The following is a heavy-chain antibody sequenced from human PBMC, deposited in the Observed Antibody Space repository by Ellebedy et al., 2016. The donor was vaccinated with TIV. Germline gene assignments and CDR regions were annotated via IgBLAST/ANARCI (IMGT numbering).Heavy chain of an antibody. CDR2: IYYSGST. J-gene: IGHJ4*02. CDR1: GGSISSSSYY. Sequence: MPSETLSLTCTVSGGSISSSSYYWGWFRQPPGKGLEWIGSIYYSGSTYYNPSLKSRVTISVDTSKNQFSLKLSSVTAADTAVYYCARHIVVVTGFDYWGQGTLVTVSS. CDR3: ARHIVVVTGFDY. V-gene: IGHV4-39*01. D-gene: IGHD2-21*02.